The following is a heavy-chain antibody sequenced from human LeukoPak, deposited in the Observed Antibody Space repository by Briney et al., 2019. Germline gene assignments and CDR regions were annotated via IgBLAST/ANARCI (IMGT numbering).Heavy chain of an antibody. CDR2: TYYRSKWYN. J-gene: IGHJ4*02. V-gene: IGHV6-1*01. CDR1: GDSVSSNSAA. D-gene: IGHD6-13*01. Sequence: SQTLSLTSAISGDSVSSNSAAWNWIRQSPSRGLEWLGRTYYRSKWYNDYAVSVKSRITINPDTSKNQFSLQLNSVTPEDTAVYYCARVSSIAAAALIVGHYYFDYWGQGTLVTVSS. CDR3: ARVSSIAAAALIVGHYYFDY.